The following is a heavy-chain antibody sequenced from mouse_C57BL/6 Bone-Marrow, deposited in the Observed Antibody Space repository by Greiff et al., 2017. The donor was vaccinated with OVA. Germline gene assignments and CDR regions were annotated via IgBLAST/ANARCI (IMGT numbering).Heavy chain of an antibody. D-gene: IGHD1-1*02. V-gene: IGHV5-4*01. J-gene: IGHJ1*03. Sequence: EVQLVESGGGLVKPGGSLKLSCAASGFTFSSYAMSWVRQTPEKRLEWVATISDGGSYTYYPDNVKGRFTISRDNAKNNLYLQMSHLKSEDTAMYYCARDCGNYWYFDVWGTGTTVTVSS. CDR3: ARDCGNYWYFDV. CDR1: GFTFSSYA. CDR2: ISDGGSYT.